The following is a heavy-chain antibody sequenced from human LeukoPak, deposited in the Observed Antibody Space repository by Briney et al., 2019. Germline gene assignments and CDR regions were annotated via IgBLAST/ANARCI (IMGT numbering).Heavy chain of an antibody. D-gene: IGHD2-2*01. CDR2: LSGSGGST. V-gene: IGHV3-23*01. CDR3: AKHLRSDRPQAPDDAFDI. CDR1: GFTFSSYA. Sequence: GGSLRLSCAASGFTFSSYAMSWVRQAPGKGLEWVSALSGSGGSTYYADSVKGRFTISRDNSKNTLYLQMNSLRAEDTAVYYCAKHLRSDRPQAPDDAFDIWGRGTMVTVSS. J-gene: IGHJ3*02.